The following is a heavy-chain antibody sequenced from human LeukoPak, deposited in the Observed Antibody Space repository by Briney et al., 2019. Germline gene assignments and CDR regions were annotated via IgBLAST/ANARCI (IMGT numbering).Heavy chain of an antibody. CDR1: GFTFSTYA. CDR2: ISGRGNNT. D-gene: IGHD6-13*01. Sequence: PGGSLRLSCAASGFTFSTYAMSWVRQAPGKGLDWVSSISGRGNNTYYADSVKGRFTISRDNSKNTLHLQMNSLRVEDTAIYYCARAYSSSWYDYWGQGTLVIVSS. CDR3: ARAYSSSWYDY. J-gene: IGHJ4*02. V-gene: IGHV3-23*01.